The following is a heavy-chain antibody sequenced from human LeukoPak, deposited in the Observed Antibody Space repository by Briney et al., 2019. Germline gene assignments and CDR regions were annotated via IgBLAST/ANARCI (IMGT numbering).Heavy chain of an antibody. CDR3: ARGLPPYY. CDR2: INPNAGTT. V-gene: IGHV1-46*01. Sequence: ASVKVSCKASGYTFTSYYMHWVRQAPGQGLEWMGIINPNAGTTSYAQKFQGRVTMTTDTSTSTAYMELRSLRSDDTAVYYCARGLPPYYWGQGTLVTVSS. J-gene: IGHJ4*02. CDR1: GYTFTSYY.